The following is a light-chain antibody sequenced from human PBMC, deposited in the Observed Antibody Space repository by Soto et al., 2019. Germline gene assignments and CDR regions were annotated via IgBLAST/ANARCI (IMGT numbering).Light chain of an antibody. CDR2: DAS. CDR1: QDIGNF. J-gene: IGKJ3*01. CDR3: QQYDTPFT. Sequence: DIPMTQSPSSLSASVGDRVTITCQASQDIGNFLNWYQQKPGKAPKLLIYDASNLKTGVPSRFSGSGSGTDFTFTISSLQSEDIATYYCQQYDTPFTFGPGTKVDVK. V-gene: IGKV1-33*01.